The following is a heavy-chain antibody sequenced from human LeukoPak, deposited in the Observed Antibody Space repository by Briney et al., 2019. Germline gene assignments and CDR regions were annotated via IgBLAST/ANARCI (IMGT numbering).Heavy chain of an antibody. CDR3: ARAEDIVVVPAAHFDY. Sequence: GESLKISCQGSGYNFPIYWIGWVRQMPGQGLEWMGIIYPDDSNTIYGPSFQGQVTISADKSISTAYLQWSSLKASDTAMYYCARAEDIVVVPAAHFDYWGQGTLVTVSS. V-gene: IGHV5-51*01. D-gene: IGHD2-2*01. CDR2: IYPDDSNT. J-gene: IGHJ4*02. CDR1: GYNFPIYW.